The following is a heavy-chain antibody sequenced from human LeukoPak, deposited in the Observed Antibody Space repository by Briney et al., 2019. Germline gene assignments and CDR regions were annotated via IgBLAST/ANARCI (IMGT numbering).Heavy chain of an antibody. Sequence: GGSLRLSCAASGFTFSSYAMHWVRQAPGKGLEWVAVISYDGSNKYYADSVKGRFTISRDNSKNTLYLQMNSLRAEDTAVYYCAKEYGSRYTRHPSETTWIQLWPLDYWGQGTLVTVSS. D-gene: IGHD5-18*01. CDR2: ISYDGSNK. CDR3: AKEYGSRYTRHPSETTWIQLWPLDY. CDR1: GFTFSSYA. V-gene: IGHV3-30-3*01. J-gene: IGHJ4*02.